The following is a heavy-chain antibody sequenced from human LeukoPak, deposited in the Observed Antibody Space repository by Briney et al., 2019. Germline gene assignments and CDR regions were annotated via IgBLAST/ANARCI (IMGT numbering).Heavy chain of an antibody. V-gene: IGHV3-15*01. Sequence: GGSLRLSCAASGFTFSNAWMRWVRQAPGKGLEWVGRIKSKTDGGTTDYAAPVKGRFTISRDDSKNTLYLQMNSLKTEDTAVYYCTTAYYYDSSGNYYFDYWGQGTLVTVSS. CDR2: IKSKTDGGTT. D-gene: IGHD3-22*01. CDR1: GFTFSNAW. CDR3: TTAYYYDSSGNYYFDY. J-gene: IGHJ4*02.